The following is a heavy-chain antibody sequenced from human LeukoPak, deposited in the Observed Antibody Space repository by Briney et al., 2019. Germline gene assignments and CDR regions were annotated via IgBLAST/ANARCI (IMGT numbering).Heavy chain of an antibody. D-gene: IGHD6-13*01. CDR3: ARDWAGMTAPGPFDY. Sequence: GGSLRLSCAASGFTFSSYSMNWVRQAPGKGLEWVAAIWYDGSDKYYADSVKGRFTISRDNSKNTLYLQMNSLRAEDTAVYYCARDWAGMTAPGPFDYWGQGTLVTVSS. J-gene: IGHJ4*02. CDR2: IWYDGSDK. CDR1: GFTFSSYS. V-gene: IGHV3-33*08.